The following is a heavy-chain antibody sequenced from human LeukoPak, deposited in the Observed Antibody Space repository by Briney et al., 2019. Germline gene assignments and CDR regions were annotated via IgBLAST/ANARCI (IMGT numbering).Heavy chain of an antibody. V-gene: IGHV4-34*01. Sequence: SETLSLTCAVYGGSFSGYYWSWIRQPPGKGLEWIGEINHSGSTYYNPSLKSRVTISVDSSKNQFSLKLTSVTAADTAVYYCATLGEYYDSSGYYYDWGQGTLVTVSS. J-gene: IGHJ4*02. CDR2: INHSGST. D-gene: IGHD3-22*01. CDR3: ATLGEYYDSSGYYYD. CDR1: GGSFSGYY.